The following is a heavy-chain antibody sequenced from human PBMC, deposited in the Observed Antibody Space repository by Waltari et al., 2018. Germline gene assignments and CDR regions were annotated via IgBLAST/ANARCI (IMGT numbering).Heavy chain of an antibody. D-gene: IGHD6-19*01. V-gene: IGHV3-30*18. J-gene: IGHJ4*02. Sequence: QVQLVESGGGVVQPGRSLRLSCAASGFTFSSYGMHWVRQAPGKGLEWVAVISYEGSNKFYGDSVKGRFTISRDKSKKTLYPQMDSLRDEDTAVYYCAKNELDSRGWFGYYWGQGTLVTVSS. CDR1: GFTFSSYG. CDR2: ISYEGSNK. CDR3: AKNELDSRGWFGYY.